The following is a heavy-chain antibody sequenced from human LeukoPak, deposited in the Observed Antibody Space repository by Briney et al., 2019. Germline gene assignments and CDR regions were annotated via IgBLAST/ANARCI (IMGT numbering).Heavy chain of an antibody. D-gene: IGHD3-22*01. V-gene: IGHV4-59*01. Sequence: KPSETLSLTCTGSGGSIRSYYWSWIRQPPGKGLEWIGYIYYSGSTNYNPSLKSRVTISVDTSKNQFSLKLSSVTAADTAVYYCARAGGERIDYDSSGYVFWGQGTLVTVSS. J-gene: IGHJ4*02. CDR2: IYYSGST. CDR1: GGSIRSYY. CDR3: ARAGGERIDYDSSGYVF.